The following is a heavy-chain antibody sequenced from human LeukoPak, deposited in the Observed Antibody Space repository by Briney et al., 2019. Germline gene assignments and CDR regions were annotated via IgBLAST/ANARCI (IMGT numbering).Heavy chain of an antibody. J-gene: IGHJ4*02. CDR1: GFTFSSYS. Sequence: GGSLRLSCAASGFTFSSYSMNWVRQAPGKGLEWVSSISSSSSYIYYADSVKGRFTISRDNAKNSLYLQMNSLRAEDTAVYYCATTRERTSKPYYFDYWGQGTLVTVS. D-gene: IGHD1-14*01. V-gene: IGHV3-21*01. CDR2: ISSSSSYI. CDR3: ATTRERTSKPYYFDY.